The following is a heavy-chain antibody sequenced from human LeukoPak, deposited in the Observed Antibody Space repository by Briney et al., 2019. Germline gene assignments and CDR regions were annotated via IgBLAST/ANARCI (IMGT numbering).Heavy chain of an antibody. Sequence: SETLSLTCTVSGGSISSSSYYWGWIRQPPGKGLEWIGSIYYSGSTYYNPSLKSRVTISVDTSKNQFSLKLSSVTAADTAVYYCARQKVVVPAAIIVNDAFDIWGQGTMVIVSS. D-gene: IGHD2-2*01. CDR3: ARQKVVVPAAIIVNDAFDI. V-gene: IGHV4-39*01. CDR2: IYYSGST. J-gene: IGHJ3*02. CDR1: GGSISSSSYY.